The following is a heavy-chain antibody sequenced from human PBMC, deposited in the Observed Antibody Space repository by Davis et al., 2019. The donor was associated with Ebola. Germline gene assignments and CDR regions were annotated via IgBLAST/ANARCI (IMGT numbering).Heavy chain of an antibody. J-gene: IGHJ5*02. CDR3: AREAVWRFDP. Sequence: ESLNISCAAFGFSYSSHWTSSVRHAPGKGLEWVANIRQDGSEKHYVDSVKRRFTISRDNAKNSLYLQMNSLRAEDTAVYYCAREAVWRFDPWGKGTLVTVSS. CDR2: IRQDGSEK. CDR1: GFSYSSHW. V-gene: IGHV3-7*03. D-gene: IGHD3-16*01.